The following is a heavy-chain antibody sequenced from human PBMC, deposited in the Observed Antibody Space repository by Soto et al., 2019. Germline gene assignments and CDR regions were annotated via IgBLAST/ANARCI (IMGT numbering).Heavy chain of an antibody. D-gene: IGHD1-1*01. CDR2: INDGNGNT. J-gene: IGHJ5*02. CDR1: GYTFTGYY. CDR3: ARNWPWLGINWFDP. Sequence: ASVTVSCKASGYTFTGYYMHWVRQAPGQGLEWMGWINDGNGNTKYSQKFQGRVTITSDTSASTVYMELSSLRSEDTAVYYCARNWPWLGINWFDPWGQGTLVTVSS. V-gene: IGHV1-3*01.